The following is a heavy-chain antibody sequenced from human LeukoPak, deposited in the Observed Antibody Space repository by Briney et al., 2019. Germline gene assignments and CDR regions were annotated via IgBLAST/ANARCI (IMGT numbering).Heavy chain of an antibody. CDR3: ARGRYYSDTSGYSGIDH. Sequence: ASVKVSCKASGYTFTSYYMHWVRQAPGQGLEWMGIINPSGGSTDYAQKFQGRVTMTRDTSTSTVYMELSSLRSEDTAVYYCARGRYYSDTSGYSGIDHWGQGTLVTVSS. CDR1: GYTFTSYY. D-gene: IGHD3-22*01. J-gene: IGHJ4*02. V-gene: IGHV1-46*01. CDR2: INPSGGST.